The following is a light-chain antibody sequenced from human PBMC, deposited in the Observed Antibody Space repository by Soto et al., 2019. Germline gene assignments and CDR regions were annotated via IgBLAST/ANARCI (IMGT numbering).Light chain of an antibody. J-gene: IGKJ1*01. V-gene: IGKV3D-15*01. Sequence: TQSPGTLSSSPGERATLSCRASQSISINLAWYQHKPGQAPRLLIHGASTRATGVPARISGSGSGTEFTLTISSLQSEDFAVYYCQQFRNWPWTFGQGTKVDIK. CDR3: QQFRNWPWT. CDR1: QSISIN. CDR2: GAS.